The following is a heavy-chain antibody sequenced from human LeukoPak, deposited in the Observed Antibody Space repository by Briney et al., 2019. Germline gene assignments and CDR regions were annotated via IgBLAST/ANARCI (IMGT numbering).Heavy chain of an antibody. V-gene: IGHV1-2*02. J-gene: IGHJ6*02. CDR3: ARDRPRYSSSWSIYYYYYGMDV. Sequence: ASVKVSCKASGYTFTGYYMHWVRQAPGQGLEWMGWINPNSGGTNYAQKFQGRVTMTRDTSISTAYMELSRLRSDDTAVYYCARDRPRYSSSWSIYYYYYGMDVWGQGTTVTVSS. CDR2: INPNSGGT. D-gene: IGHD6-13*01. CDR1: GYTFTGYY.